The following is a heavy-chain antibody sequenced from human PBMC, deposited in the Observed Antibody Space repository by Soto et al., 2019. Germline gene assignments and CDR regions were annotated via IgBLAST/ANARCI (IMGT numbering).Heavy chain of an antibody. CDR3: AKGGVFVHNWNPNWFDP. J-gene: IGHJ5*02. V-gene: IGHV3-23*01. CDR2: ISGSGGST. D-gene: IGHD1-20*01. Sequence: GGSLRLSCAASGFTFSSYAMSWVRQAPGKGLEWVSAISGSGGSTYYADSVKGRFTISRDNSKNTLYLQMNSLRAEDTAVYYCAKGGVFVHNWNPNWFDPWGQGTLVTVSS. CDR1: GFTFSSYA.